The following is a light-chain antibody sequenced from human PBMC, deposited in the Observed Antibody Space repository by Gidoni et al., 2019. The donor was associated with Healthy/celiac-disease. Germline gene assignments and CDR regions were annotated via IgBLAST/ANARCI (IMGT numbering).Light chain of an antibody. CDR1: SSDVGGYNY. J-gene: IGLJ3*02. V-gene: IGLV2-14*01. CDR3: SSYTSSSSWV. CDR2: DVS. Sequence: QSALTQPASVSGSPGQSITISCTGTSSDVGGYNYVSWYQQQQGKAPQLMIYDVSKRPSGVSNRFSGSKSGNTASLTISGLQAEDEADYYCSSYTSSSSWVFGGGTKLTVL.